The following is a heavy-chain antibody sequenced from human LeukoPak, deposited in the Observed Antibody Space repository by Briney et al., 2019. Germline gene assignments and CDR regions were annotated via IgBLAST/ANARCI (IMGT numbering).Heavy chain of an antibody. CDR1: GFTFSSYA. CDR2: ISGSGGST. V-gene: IGHV3-23*01. D-gene: IGHD4-23*01. CDR3: AEDGGNGDTNEAFDI. Sequence: QSGGSLRLSCAASGFTFSSYAMSWVRQAPGKGLEWVSAISGSGGSTYYADSVKGRFTISRDNSKNTLYLQMNSLRAEDTAVYYCAEDGGNGDTNEAFDIWGQGTMVTVSS. J-gene: IGHJ3*02.